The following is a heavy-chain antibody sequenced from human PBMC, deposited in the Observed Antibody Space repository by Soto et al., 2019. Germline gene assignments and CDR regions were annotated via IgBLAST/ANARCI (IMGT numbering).Heavy chain of an antibody. D-gene: IGHD4-17*01. Sequence: QVQLQESGPGLVKPSETLSLTCTVSGGSVSSGSYYWSWIRQPPGKGLEWIGYIYYSGSTNYNPSLRSRVTLVVDTSKNQFSLKLSSVTAADPAVYYCARDSLYGGPAVWYFDLWGRGTLVTVSS. CDR2: IYYSGST. CDR3: ARDSLYGGPAVWYFDL. V-gene: IGHV4-61*01. CDR1: GGSVSSGSYY. J-gene: IGHJ2*01.